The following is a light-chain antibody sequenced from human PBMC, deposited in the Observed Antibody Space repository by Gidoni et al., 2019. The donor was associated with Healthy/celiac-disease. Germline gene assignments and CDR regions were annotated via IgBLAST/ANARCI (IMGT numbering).Light chain of an antibody. CDR3: QQYGSSPLT. J-gene: IGKJ4*01. Sequence: IVLPQSPGTLSLSPGERATLSCRASQSVSSSYLAWYQQKPGQAPRLLIYGASSRATGIPDRFSGSGYGKDFNLTISRLEPEDFAVYYCQQYGSSPLTFXGXTKVEIK. CDR2: GAS. V-gene: IGKV3-20*01. CDR1: QSVSSSY.